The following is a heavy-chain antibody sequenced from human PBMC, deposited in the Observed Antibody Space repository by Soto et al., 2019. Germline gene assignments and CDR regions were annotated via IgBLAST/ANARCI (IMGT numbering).Heavy chain of an antibody. CDR2: ISGSGGST. D-gene: IGHD2-21*02. J-gene: IGHJ4*02. V-gene: IGHV3-23*01. CDR3: AKEDLLPYCGGDCYSHFDY. Sequence: GGSLRLSCAASGFTFSSYAMSWVRQAPGKGLEWVSAISGSGGSTYYADSVKGRFTISRANSKNTLYLQMNSLRAEDTAVYYCAKEDLLPYCGGDCYSHFDYWGQGTLVTVSS. CDR1: GFTFSSYA.